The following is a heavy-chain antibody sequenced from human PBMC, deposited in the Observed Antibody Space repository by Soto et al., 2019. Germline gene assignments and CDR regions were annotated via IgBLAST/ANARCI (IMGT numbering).Heavy chain of an antibody. D-gene: IGHD5-12*01. V-gene: IGHV1-2*02. J-gene: IGHJ4*02. Sequence: QVQLVQSGAEVKKPGASVKVSCKASGYTFTGYYLHGVRQAPGHGLEWMGCVNPDSGVTHYAQKFHGRVTMTRDTSISTAYLEMSRLTSDDTAVYYCVTEGDGYSTLPQDYWGQGTLFTVSS. CDR3: VTEGDGYSTLPQDY. CDR1: GYTFTGYY. CDR2: VNPDSGVT.